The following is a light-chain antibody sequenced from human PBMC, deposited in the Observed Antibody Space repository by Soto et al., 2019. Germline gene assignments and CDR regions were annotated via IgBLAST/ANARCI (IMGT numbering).Light chain of an antibody. Sequence: QSALAQRASVSGSPGQSITISCTGTSSDVGAYNFVSWYHQHPGKVPKLMIFDVRHRPSGVSTRFSGSRSGKTATLTISGLQAEDEAVYFCSSYTTSSTVVFGTGTKLTVL. CDR2: DVR. V-gene: IGLV2-14*01. CDR3: SSYTTSSTVV. J-gene: IGLJ1*01. CDR1: SSDVGAYNF.